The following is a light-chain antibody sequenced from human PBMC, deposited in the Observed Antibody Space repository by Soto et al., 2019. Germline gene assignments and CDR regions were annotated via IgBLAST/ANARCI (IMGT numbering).Light chain of an antibody. Sequence: DIHMTQSPATLSTSVGDRVHITCSARPSVRSWLAWYQQKPGPAPKLLIFDASRLESGIPARFSGSASGTEFTLTISSLQPDDFAIYYCQQYDNYPHTFGQGTKVDI. CDR2: DAS. CDR1: PSVRSW. CDR3: QQYDNYPHT. J-gene: IGKJ1*01. V-gene: IGKV1-5*01.